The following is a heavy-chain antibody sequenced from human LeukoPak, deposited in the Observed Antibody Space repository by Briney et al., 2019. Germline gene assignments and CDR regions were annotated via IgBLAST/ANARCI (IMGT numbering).Heavy chain of an antibody. J-gene: IGHJ3*02. CDR2: ISSSSTYI. D-gene: IGHD3-22*01. Sequence: PGGSLRLSCAASGFTFSSYGMTWVRQAPGKGLEWVSSISSSSTYIYYADSVKGRFTISRDNAKNSLYLQMNSLRAEDTAVYYCARAKVVVAHDAFDIWGQGTMVTVSS. V-gene: IGHV3-21*01. CDR1: GFTFSSYG. CDR3: ARAKVVVAHDAFDI.